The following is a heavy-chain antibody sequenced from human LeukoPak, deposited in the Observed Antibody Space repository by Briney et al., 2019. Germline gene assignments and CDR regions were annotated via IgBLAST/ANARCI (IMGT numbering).Heavy chain of an antibody. CDR1: GFTFSSYA. CDR3: ARGVPYYYGSGRSYYFDY. CDR2: ISGSGGST. J-gene: IGHJ4*02. V-gene: IGHV3-23*01. Sequence: GGSLRLSCAASGFTFSSYAMSWVRQAPGKGLEWVSAISGSGGSTYYPGSVKGRFTISRENAKNSLYLQMNSLRAGDTAVYYCARGVPYYYGSGRSYYFDYWGQGTMVTVSS. D-gene: IGHD3-10*01.